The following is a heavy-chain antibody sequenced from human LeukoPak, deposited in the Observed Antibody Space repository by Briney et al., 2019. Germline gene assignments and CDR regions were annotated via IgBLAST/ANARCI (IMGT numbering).Heavy chain of an antibody. J-gene: IGHJ4*02. V-gene: IGHV3-48*02. CDR2: ITSGSSTI. CDR1: GFTCSSKR. Sequence: GGSLRFSCSASGFTCSSKRMNWVRQAPGKGLEWVSYITSGSSTIYYADSVKGRFTISRDNAKSSLYLQMNSLRDEDTAVYYCARGVRYYNDSSVCYYYAHWRQGTLVTVSS. CDR3: ARGVRYYNDSSVCYYYAH. D-gene: IGHD3-22*01.